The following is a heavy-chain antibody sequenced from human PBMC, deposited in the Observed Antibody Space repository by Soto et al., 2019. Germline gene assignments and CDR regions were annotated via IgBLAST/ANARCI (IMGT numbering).Heavy chain of an antibody. D-gene: IGHD3-3*01. CDR2: INAGNGNT. Sequence: ASVKVSCKASGYTFTSYAMHWVRQAPGQRLEWMGWINAGNGNTKYSQKFQGRVTITRDTSASTAYMELSSLRSEDTAVYYCARDSITIFGVVRNCFDYWGQGTLVTVSS. CDR1: GYTFTSYA. V-gene: IGHV1-3*01. J-gene: IGHJ4*02. CDR3: ARDSITIFGVVRNCFDY.